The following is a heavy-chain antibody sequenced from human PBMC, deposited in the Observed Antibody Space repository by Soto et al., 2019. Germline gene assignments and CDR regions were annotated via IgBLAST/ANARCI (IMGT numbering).Heavy chain of an antibody. CDR3: ASTGSADYYFDY. Sequence: QVQLQESGPGLVKPSQTLSLTCTVSGGSISSGGYYWSWIRQHPVKGLEWIGYIYYSGSTYYNPSRKSRVTISVDTSKNQFSLKLSSVTAADTAVYYWASTGSADYYFDYWGQGTLVTVSS. J-gene: IGHJ4*02. V-gene: IGHV4-31*03. CDR1: GGSISSGGYY. CDR2: IYYSGST.